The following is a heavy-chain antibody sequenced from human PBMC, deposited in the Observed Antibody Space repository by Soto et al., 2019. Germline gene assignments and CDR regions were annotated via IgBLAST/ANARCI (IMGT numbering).Heavy chain of an antibody. Sequence: PSETLSLTCNVSGGSVISVQYFWIWLRQPPGKGLEWIAYIYNNGNTNYNPSLKSRATISVDTAKNRCSLKLTSVTAADSAVYFCPRTVMPVGNLAAFDHWGQGVLVTVSS. D-gene: IGHD7-27*01. J-gene: IGHJ4*02. CDR2: IYNNGNT. CDR1: GGSVISVQYF. V-gene: IGHV4-61*01. CDR3: PRTVMPVGNLAAFDH.